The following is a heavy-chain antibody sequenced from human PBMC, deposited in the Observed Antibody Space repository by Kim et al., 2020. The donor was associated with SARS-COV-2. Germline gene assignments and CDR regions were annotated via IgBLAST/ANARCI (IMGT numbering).Heavy chain of an antibody. CDR1: GGSISSYY. V-gene: IGHV4-59*01. CDR2: IYYSGST. D-gene: IGHD5-12*01. Sequence: SETLSLTCTVSGGSISSYYWSWIRQPPGKGLEWIGYIYYSGSTNYNPSLKSRVTISIDTSKNQFSLKLSSVTAADTAVYYCARGRWLQFIDYWGQGTLVT. CDR3: ARGRWLQFIDY. J-gene: IGHJ4*02.